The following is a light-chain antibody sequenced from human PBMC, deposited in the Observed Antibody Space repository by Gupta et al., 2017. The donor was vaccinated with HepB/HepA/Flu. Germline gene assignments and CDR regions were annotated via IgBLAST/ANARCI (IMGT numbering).Light chain of an antibody. CDR1: DSDIGAYVD. CDR3: QSYDSGLRGCV. CDR2: GNT. J-gene: IGLJ3*02. V-gene: IGLV1-40*01. Sequence: QFVLTPPPSVSGAPGQRVTISCTGSDSDIGAYVDVHWSQHVAGRAPKLLIDGNTNRPSGVTDRFSGSKSGTAASLDINGLQAEDEAEYYCQSYDSGLRGCVCGGGTKVTVL.